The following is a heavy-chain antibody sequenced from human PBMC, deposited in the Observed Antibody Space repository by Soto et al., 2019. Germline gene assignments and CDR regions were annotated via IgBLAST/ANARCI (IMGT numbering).Heavy chain of an antibody. V-gene: IGHV1-69*01. CDR1: GGSFSTSS. D-gene: IGHD7-27*01. J-gene: IGHJ4*02. CDR3: ARDVVRSTGGDS. CDR2: IIPIFSKT. Sequence: QVQLVQSGAQVTEPGTSVKVSCRASGGSFSTSSFVWVRQGPGQGLEWMGGIIPIFSKTNVAPKVQDRITFTADESTRTVYMELSSLRSEDTAIYYCARDVVRSTGGDSWGQGTLVTVSS.